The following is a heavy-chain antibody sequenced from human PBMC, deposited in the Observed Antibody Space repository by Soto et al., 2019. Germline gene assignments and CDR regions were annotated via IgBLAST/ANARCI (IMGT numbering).Heavy chain of an antibody. CDR2: INPSGGST. CDR1: GYTFTSYY. J-gene: IGHJ3*02. D-gene: IGHD2-15*01. Sequence: ASVKVSWKASGYTFTSYYMHWVRQAPGQGLEWMGIINPSGGSTSYAQKFQGRVTMTRDTSTSTVYMELSSLRSEDTAVYYCARGDCSGGSGYSGAFDICGRGTMVTVSS. V-gene: IGHV1-46*03. CDR3: ARGDCSGGSGYSGAFDI.